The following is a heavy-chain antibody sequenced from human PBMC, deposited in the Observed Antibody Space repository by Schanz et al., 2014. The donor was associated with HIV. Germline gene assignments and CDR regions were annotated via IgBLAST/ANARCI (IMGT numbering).Heavy chain of an antibody. V-gene: IGHV3-23*04. CDR3: AKPEYDSRGNSQSHFDY. D-gene: IGHD3-22*01. CDR1: GFSFNNYA. CDR2: ISESGGRT. J-gene: IGHJ4*02. Sequence: EVHLVESGGGVVQPGRSLRLSCAASGFSFNNYAMTWVRQAPGKGLEWVSSISESGGRTYYADSVNGRFTISRDNSKNTLYLQMTTLRIDDTAVYYCAKPEYDSRGNSQSHFDYWGQGTLVTVSS.